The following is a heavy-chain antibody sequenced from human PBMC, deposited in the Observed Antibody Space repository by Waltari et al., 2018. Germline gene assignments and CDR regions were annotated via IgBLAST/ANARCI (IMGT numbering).Heavy chain of an antibody. CDR3: TRGGTLVVSSCYF. Sequence: QVQLVESGGGVVQPGRSLRLSCAASGFTFSSDTMHWVRQAPGKGLEWVAVISNDGSNEYYADSVKGRFTISRDNSKNTLSLQMNSLKTEDTAVYYCTRGGTLVVSSCYFWGQGTLVTVSS. CDR1: GFTFSSDT. V-gene: IGHV3-30-3*01. CDR2: ISNDGSNE. D-gene: IGHD2-15*01. J-gene: IGHJ4*02.